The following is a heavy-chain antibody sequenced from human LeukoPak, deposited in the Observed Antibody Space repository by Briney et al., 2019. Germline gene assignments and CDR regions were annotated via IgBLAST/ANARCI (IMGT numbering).Heavy chain of an antibody. J-gene: IGHJ4*02. D-gene: IGHD5-18*01. V-gene: IGHV1-18*01. CDR2: ISAYNGNT. CDR1: GYTFTSYG. Sequence: ASVKVSCKASGYTFTSYGISWVRQAPGQGLEWMGWISAYNGNTNYAQKLQGRVTMTTDTSTSTAYMELRSLRSDDTAVYYCARIPLPRLSQPPRSDYWGQGTLVTVSS. CDR3: ARIPLPRLSQPPRSDY.